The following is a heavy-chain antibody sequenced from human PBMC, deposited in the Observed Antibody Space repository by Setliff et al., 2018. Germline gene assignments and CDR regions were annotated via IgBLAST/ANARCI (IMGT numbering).Heavy chain of an antibody. CDR1: GFGISNYW. CDR3: AREIWNMYDNSWSGYSDL. CDR2: IRQDATNK. J-gene: IGHJ5*02. V-gene: IGHV3-7*03. D-gene: IGHD3-3*01. Sequence: GGSLRLSCVASGFGISNYWMAWVRQAPGKGLEWVADIRQDATNKYYVDSVEGRFTISRDNSKNSLFLEMNSLRVEDTALYQCAREIWNMYDNSWSGYSDLWGQGTLVTVSS.